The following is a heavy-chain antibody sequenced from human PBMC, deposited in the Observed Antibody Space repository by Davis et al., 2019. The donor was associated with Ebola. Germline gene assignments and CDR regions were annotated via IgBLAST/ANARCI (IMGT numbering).Heavy chain of an antibody. CDR1: GGSFSGYY. J-gene: IGHJ5*02. V-gene: IGHV4-34*01. Sequence: GSLRLSCAVYGGSFSGYYWSWIRQPPGKGLEWIGEINHSGSTNYNPSLKSRVTISVDTSKNQFSLKLSSVTAADTAVYYCAKLLHLTTVMTWGQGTLVTVSS. CDR3: AKLLHLTTVMT. CDR2: INHSGST. D-gene: IGHD4-17*01.